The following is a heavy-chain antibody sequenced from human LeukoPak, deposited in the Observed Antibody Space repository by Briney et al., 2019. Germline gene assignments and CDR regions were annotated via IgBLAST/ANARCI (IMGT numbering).Heavy chain of an antibody. CDR3: ARDKCIAAAVTDY. Sequence: GGSLRLSCAASGFTYSVYSMNWVRQAPGKGLEWVSSISSSSSYIYYADSVKGRFTISRDNAKNSLYLQMNSLRAEDTAVYYCARDKCIAAAVTDYWGQGTLVTVSS. CDR2: ISSSSSYI. V-gene: IGHV3-21*01. J-gene: IGHJ4*02. D-gene: IGHD6-13*01. CDR1: GFTYSVYS.